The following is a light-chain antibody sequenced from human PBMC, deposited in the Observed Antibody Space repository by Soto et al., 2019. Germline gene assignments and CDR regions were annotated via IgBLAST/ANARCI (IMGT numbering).Light chain of an antibody. CDR3: KQYNTWPYT. J-gene: IGKJ2*01. CDR1: QSVSSN. CDR2: GAS. V-gene: IGKV3-15*01. Sequence: EIVMTQSRATLSVSPGERATLSCRASQSVSSNLAWYQQKPGQAPRLLIYGASTRATGIPARFSGSGSGTEFTLTIDSLQSEDFAVDYCKQYNTWPYTFGQGTKLEIK.